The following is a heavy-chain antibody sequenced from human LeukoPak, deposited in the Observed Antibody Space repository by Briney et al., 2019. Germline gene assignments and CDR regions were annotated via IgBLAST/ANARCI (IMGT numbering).Heavy chain of an antibody. V-gene: IGHV3-23*01. CDR2: ISGSGGST. D-gene: IGHD5-12*01. CDR3: AGTLYSGYGLGSLGAFDI. Sequence: ETLSLTCTVSGGSISSSSYYWGWIRQPPGKGLEWVSAISGSGGSTYYADSVKGRFTISRDNSKNTLYLQMNSLRAEDTAVYYCAGTLYSGYGLGSLGAFDIWGQGTMVTVSS. J-gene: IGHJ3*02. CDR1: GGSISSSSYY.